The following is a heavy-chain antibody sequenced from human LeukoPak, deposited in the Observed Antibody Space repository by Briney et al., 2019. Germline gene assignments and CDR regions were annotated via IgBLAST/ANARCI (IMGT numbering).Heavy chain of an antibody. CDR1: GGSISSSSYY. D-gene: IGHD2-2*01. CDR2: IYYSGST. V-gene: IGHV4-39*01. J-gene: IGHJ4*02. CDR3: ARLGAVPAARPFDY. Sequence: SETLSLTCTVSGGSISSSSYYWGWIRQPPGKGLEWLGSIYYSGSTYYNPSLKSRVTISVDTSKNQFSLKLSSVTAADTAVYYCARLGAVPAARPFDYWGQGTLVTVSS.